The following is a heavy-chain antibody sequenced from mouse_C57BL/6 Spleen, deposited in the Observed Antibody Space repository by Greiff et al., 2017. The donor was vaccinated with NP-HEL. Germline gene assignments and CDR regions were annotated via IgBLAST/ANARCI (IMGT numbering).Heavy chain of an antibody. D-gene: IGHD4-1*01. CDR3: ARELGQGYFDY. CDR2: ISDGGSYT. J-gene: IGHJ2*01. Sequence: EVKLEESGGGLVKPGGSLKLSCAASGFTFSSYAMSWVRQTPEKRLEWVATISDGGSYTYYPDNVKGRFTISRDNAKNNLYLQMSHLKSEDTAMYYCARELGQGYFDYWGQGTTLTVSS. CDR1: GFTFSSYA. V-gene: IGHV5-4*01.